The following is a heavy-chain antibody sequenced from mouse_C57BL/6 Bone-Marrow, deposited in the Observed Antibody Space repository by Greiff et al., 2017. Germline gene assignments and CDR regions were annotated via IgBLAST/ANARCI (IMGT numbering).Heavy chain of an antibody. CDR2: INPSTGGT. CDR3: ARGLPYYYGSSLYWYFDV. J-gene: IGHJ1*03. D-gene: IGHD1-1*01. V-gene: IGHV1-42*01. Sequence: EVQVVESGPELVKPGASVKISCKASGYSFTGYYMNWVKQSPEKSLEWIGEINPSTGGTTYNQKFKAKATLTVDKSSSTAYMQLKSLTSEDSAVYYCARGLPYYYGSSLYWYFDVWGTGTTVTVSS. CDR1: GYSFTGYY.